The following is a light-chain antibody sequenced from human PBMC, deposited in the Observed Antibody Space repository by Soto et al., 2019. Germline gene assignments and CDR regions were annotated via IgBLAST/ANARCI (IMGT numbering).Light chain of an antibody. V-gene: IGKV3-20*01. CDR1: QSVGSDF. J-gene: IGKJ5*01. Sequence: EIVLTQSPGTLSLSPGERATLSCRASQSVGSDFLARYQQKPGEAPSRLIYGASSRATGIPDRFSGSGSGTDFSLIISRLEPEDFAVFYCLQYGNSPLTFGQGKRLQIK. CDR3: LQYGNSPLT. CDR2: GAS.